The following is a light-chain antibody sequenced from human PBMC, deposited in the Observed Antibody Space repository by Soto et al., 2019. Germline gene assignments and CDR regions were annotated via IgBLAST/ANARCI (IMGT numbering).Light chain of an antibody. CDR3: QQSFSTLYT. CDR1: QSISSY. CDR2: AAS. V-gene: IGKV1-39*01. J-gene: IGKJ2*01. Sequence: DIQMTQSPSSLSASVGDRVTITCRASQSISSYLNWYQQKPGKAPKLLIYAASSLQSGVPSRFSGSGSGTDFTVTISSLQHEDFETYYCQQSFSTLYTFGQGTKLEIK.